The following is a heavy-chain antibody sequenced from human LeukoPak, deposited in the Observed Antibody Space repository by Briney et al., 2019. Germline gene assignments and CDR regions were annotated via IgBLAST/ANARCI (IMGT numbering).Heavy chain of an antibody. CDR3: ARDAVRGVIITGYYDY. CDR1: GFTFSSYA. CDR2: ISYDGSNK. J-gene: IGHJ4*02. D-gene: IGHD3-10*01. Sequence: GGSLRLSCAASGFTFSSYAMHWVRQAPGKGLAGVAVISYDGSNKYYADSVKGRFTISRDNSKNTLYLQMNSLRAEDTAVYYCARDAVRGVIITGYYDYWGQGTLVTVSS. V-gene: IGHV3-30*04.